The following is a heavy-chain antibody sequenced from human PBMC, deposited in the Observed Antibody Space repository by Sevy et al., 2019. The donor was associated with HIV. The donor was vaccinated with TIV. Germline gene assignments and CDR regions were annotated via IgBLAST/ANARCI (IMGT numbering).Heavy chain of an antibody. V-gene: IGHV3-23*01. CDR3: VKRKLLRDYLYYMDV. CDR1: GFTFSNSA. J-gene: IGHJ6*03. Sequence: GGSLRLSCVASGFTFSNSAMSWVRQAPGKGLQWVSFIRGSGDGIFYADSAKGRFTISRDNSKNTLYLQMNALRVEDTAVYYCVKRKLLRDYLYYMDVWGKGTTVTVSS. CDR2: IRGSGDGI.